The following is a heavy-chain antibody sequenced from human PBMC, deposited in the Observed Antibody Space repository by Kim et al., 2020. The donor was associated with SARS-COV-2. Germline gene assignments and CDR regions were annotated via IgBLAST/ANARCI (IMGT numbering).Heavy chain of an antibody. V-gene: IGHV1-18*01. D-gene: IGHD6-19*01. J-gene: IGHJ4*02. CDR1: GYTFTSYG. Sequence: ASVKVSCKASGYTFTSYGISWVRQAPGQGLEWMGWISAYNGNTNYAQKLQGRVTMTTDTSTSTAYMELRSLRSDDTAVYYCARDRGILYGHFIFSSGSSFDYWGQGTLVTVSS. CDR3: ARDRGILYGHFIFSSGSSFDY. CDR2: ISAYNGNT.